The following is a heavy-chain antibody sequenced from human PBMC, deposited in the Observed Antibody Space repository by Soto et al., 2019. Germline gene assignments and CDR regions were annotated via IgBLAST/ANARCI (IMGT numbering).Heavy chain of an antibody. V-gene: IGHV3-9*01. CDR1: GFTFDDYA. J-gene: IGHJ6*02. Sequence: EVQLVESGGGLVQPGRSLRLSCAAPGFTFDDYAMHWVRQAPGKGLEWVSGISWNSGTIVYADSVKGRFTISRDNAKNSLYLQMNSLRGEDKALYYCAKDMRGGSSSSRYYYGLDVWGQGTTVTVSS. CDR2: ISWNSGTI. CDR3: AKDMRGGSSSSRYYYGLDV. D-gene: IGHD6-13*01.